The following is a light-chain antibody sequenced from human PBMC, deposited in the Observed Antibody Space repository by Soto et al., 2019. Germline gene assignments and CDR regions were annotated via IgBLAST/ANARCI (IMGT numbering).Light chain of an antibody. Sequence: VLTQPPSVSGAPGQRVTISCTGSSSNIGAGYDVHWYQHLPGTAPKLLISGNTNRPSGVPDRFSGSKSGTSASLAITGLQAEDEADYFCQSYDSSLTGYYVFGTGTKVTVL. CDR3: QSYDSSLTGYYV. CDR2: GNT. CDR1: SSNIGAGYD. V-gene: IGLV1-40*01. J-gene: IGLJ1*01.